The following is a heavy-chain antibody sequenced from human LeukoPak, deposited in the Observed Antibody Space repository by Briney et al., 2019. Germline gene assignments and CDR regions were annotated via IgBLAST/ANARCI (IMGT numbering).Heavy chain of an antibody. CDR3: ARPHYYYYYMDV. CDR2: INHSGST. J-gene: IGHJ6*03. CDR1: GGSFSGYY. V-gene: IGHV4-34*01. Sequence: SETLSLTCAVYGGSFSGYYWSWIRQPPGKGLEWIGEINHSGSTYYNPSLKSRVTISVDTSKNQFSLKLSSVTAADTAVYYCARPHYYYYYMDVWGKGTTVTVSS.